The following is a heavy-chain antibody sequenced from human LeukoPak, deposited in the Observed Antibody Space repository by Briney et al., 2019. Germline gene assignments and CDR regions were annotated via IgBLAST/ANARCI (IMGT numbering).Heavy chain of an antibody. CDR1: GFTVSSNY. Sequence: GGSLRLSCAASGFTVSSNYTSWVRQAPGKGLEWVSSISSSSSYIYYADSVKGRFTISRDNAKNSLYLQMNSLRAEDTAVYYCARDPLYYYDSSGYLDYWGQGTLVTVSS. J-gene: IGHJ4*02. CDR2: ISSSSSYI. V-gene: IGHV3-21*01. D-gene: IGHD3-22*01. CDR3: ARDPLYYYDSSGYLDY.